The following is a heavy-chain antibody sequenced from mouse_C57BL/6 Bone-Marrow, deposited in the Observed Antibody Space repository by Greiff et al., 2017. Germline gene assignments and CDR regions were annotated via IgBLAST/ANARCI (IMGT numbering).Heavy chain of an antibody. CDR1: GFTFSDYG. CDR2: ISSGSSTI. J-gene: IGHJ4*01. D-gene: IGHD2-12*01. Sequence: EVMLVESGGGLVKPGGSLKLSCAASGFTFSDYGMHWVRQAPETGLEWVAYISSGSSTIYHADTVKGRFTISRDNAKNTLFLQMTSLRSEATAMYYCASSYSVNAMDYWGQGTSVTVSS. CDR3: ASSYSVNAMDY. V-gene: IGHV5-17*01.